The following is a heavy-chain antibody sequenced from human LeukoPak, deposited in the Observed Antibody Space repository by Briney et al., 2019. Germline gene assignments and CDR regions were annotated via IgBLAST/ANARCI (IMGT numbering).Heavy chain of an antibody. CDR2: INPKSGDT. CDR3: ARGPLEFCSRGSCYSGRNLLDP. CDR1: GYSFSDYY. Sequence: GASVKVSCKASGYSFSDYYMQWVRQAPGQGLEWMGWINPKSGDTKYSQKFQGRITMTRDTSISTAYMELRRLRFDDTAVYYCARGPLEFCSRGSCYSGRNLLDPWGQGILVTVSS. V-gene: IGHV1-2*02. J-gene: IGHJ5*02. D-gene: IGHD2-15*01.